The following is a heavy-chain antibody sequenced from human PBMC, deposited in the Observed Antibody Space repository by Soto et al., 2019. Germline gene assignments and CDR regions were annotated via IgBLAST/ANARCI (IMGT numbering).Heavy chain of an antibody. V-gene: IGHV1-69*13. D-gene: IGHD3-10*01. J-gene: IGHJ4*02. CDR3: ARGGHYGSGTYFQNLIF. CDR1: GDIFSTYA. CDR2: VIPIFTTP. Sequence: GPSVKVSCKASGDIFSTYAISWVRQAPGQGLEWMGGVIPIFTTPNYAQNFQARLTITADESTSTAYMELSSLRSEDTAVYYCARGGHYGSGTYFQNLIFWGQGTQVTVSS.